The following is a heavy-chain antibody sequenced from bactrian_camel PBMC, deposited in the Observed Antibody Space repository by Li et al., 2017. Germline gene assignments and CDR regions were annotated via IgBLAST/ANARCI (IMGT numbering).Heavy chain of an antibody. CDR1: GFTFSAYD. J-gene: IGHJ4*01. Sequence: QLVESGGGLVQPGGSPRLSCAASGFTFSAYDMSWVRQAPGKGLEWVSSISWTGDSTTYADSVKGRFTISRANAKNTLYLQMNGLKPGDTAMYYCAVHRYGAGYNYWGQGTQVTVS. D-gene: IGHD5*01. CDR2: ISWTGDST. V-gene: IGHV3S40*01. CDR3: AVHRYGAGYNY.